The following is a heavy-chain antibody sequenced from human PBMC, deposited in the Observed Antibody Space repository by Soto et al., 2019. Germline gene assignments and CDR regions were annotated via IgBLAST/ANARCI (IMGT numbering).Heavy chain of an antibody. CDR3: VCRFHSPHDYSNYWFDP. J-gene: IGHJ5*02. CDR2: IYYSGST. Sequence: PSETLSLTCTVSGGSISSGDYYWSWIRQPPGKALEWIGYIYYSGSTYYNPNLKSQVTISVDTSKNQFSLKLSSVTAADTAVYYCVCRFHSPHDYSNYWFDPWGQGTLVTVSS. CDR1: GGSISSGDYY. V-gene: IGHV4-30-4*01. D-gene: IGHD4-4*01.